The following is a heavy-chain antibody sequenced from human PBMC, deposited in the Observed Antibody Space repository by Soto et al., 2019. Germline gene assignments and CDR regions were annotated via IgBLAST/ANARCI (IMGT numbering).Heavy chain of an antibody. CDR1: GGSISSGGYY. CDR2: IYYSGST. Sequence: SETLSLTCTVSGGSISSGGYYWSWIRQHPGKGLEWIGYIYYSGSTYYNPSLKSRVTISVDTSKNQFSLKLSSVTPADTAVYYCARERGGDLDWFDPWGQGTLVTVSS. D-gene: IGHD2-21*01. V-gene: IGHV4-31*03. CDR3: ARERGGDLDWFDP. J-gene: IGHJ5*02.